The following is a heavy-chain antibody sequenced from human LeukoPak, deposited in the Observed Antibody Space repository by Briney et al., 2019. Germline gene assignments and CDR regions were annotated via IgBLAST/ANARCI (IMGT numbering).Heavy chain of an antibody. Sequence: SETLSLTCTVSGGSISSYYWSWIRQPAGKGLEWIGRIYTSGSTNYNPSLKSRVTMSVDTSKNQFSLNLSSVTAADTAVYYCARAYCSGATCYDSRGWFDPWGQGTLVTVSS. V-gene: IGHV4-4*07. CDR1: GGSISSYY. D-gene: IGHD2-15*01. J-gene: IGHJ5*02. CDR3: ARAYCSGATCYDSRGWFDP. CDR2: IYTSGST.